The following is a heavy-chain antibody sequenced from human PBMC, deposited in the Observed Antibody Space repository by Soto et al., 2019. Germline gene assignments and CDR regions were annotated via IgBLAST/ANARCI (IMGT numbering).Heavy chain of an antibody. CDR2: ISAYNANI. CDR1: GYTFSSYG. J-gene: IGHJ6*03. D-gene: IGHD1-20*01. Sequence: QVQLVQSGAEVKQPGASVKVSCKASGYTFSSYGISWVRQAPGQGLEWMGWISAYNANIKYAQKFQGRVTMTTDTPTTTAYMELTSLRSDDTAVYYCARDSGSRDITSYFQYYNTMDVWGQGTTVTVSS. CDR3: ARDSGSRDITSYFQYYNTMDV. V-gene: IGHV1-18*01.